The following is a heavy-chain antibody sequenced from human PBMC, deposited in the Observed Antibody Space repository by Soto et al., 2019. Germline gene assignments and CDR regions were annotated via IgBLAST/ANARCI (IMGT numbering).Heavy chain of an antibody. CDR2: IIPIFGTA. CDR1: GGTFSSYA. D-gene: IGHD6-13*01. CDR3: ARAGSGAAAGHLPFDY. Sequence: QVQLVQSGAEVKKPGSSVKVSCKASGGTFSSYAISWVRQAPGQGLEWMGGIIPIFGTANYAQKFQGRVTITADESTSTAYLELSSLRAEDTAVYYCARAGSGAAAGHLPFDYWGQGTLVTVSS. V-gene: IGHV1-69*12. J-gene: IGHJ4*02.